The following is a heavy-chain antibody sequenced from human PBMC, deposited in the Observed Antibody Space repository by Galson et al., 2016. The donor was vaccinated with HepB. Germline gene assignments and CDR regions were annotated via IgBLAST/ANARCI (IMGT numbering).Heavy chain of an antibody. J-gene: IGHJ4*02. CDR2: VYYTGRT. CDR1: GDSISNTDFY. Sequence: SETLSLTCTVSGDSISNTDFYWAWIRQPPGKGLQWIGTVYYTGRTYYNASLQSRATISVDTSRNHFSLRLSSVTAADTAFYYCAGGPVEQIGSTYFDYWGRGTLVTVSS. CDR3: AGGPVEQIGSTYFDY. V-gene: IGHV4-39*07. D-gene: IGHD1-26*01.